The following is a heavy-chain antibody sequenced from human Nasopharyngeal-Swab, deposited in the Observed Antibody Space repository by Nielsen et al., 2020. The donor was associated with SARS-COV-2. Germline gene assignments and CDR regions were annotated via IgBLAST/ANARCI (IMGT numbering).Heavy chain of an antibody. CDR3: ARDPLTYYYGSGNYYNEYYFDY. D-gene: IGHD3-10*01. J-gene: IGHJ4*02. Sequence: ESLKISCAASGFTFSSYWMSWVRQAPGKGLEWVANIKQDGSEKYYVDSVKGRFTISRDNAKNSLYLQMHSLRAEDTAVYYCARDPLTYYYGSGNYYNEYYFDYWGQGTLLTVSS. CDR1: GFTFSSYW. CDR2: IKQDGSEK. V-gene: IGHV3-7*01.